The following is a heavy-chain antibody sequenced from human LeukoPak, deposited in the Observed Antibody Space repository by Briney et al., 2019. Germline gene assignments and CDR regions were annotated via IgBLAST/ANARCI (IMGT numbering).Heavy chain of an antibody. CDR1: GFTFSSYD. Sequence: PGRSLRLSCAASGFTFSSYDMHWVRRAPGKGLEWVTVISYDGSNKYSVDSVKGRFTISRDNSKNTLYLQMNSLRAEDTAVYYCAKEGNSGSYYFDYWGQGTLVTVSS. J-gene: IGHJ4*02. V-gene: IGHV3-30*18. CDR3: AKEGNSGSYYFDY. CDR2: ISYDGSNK. D-gene: IGHD1-26*01.